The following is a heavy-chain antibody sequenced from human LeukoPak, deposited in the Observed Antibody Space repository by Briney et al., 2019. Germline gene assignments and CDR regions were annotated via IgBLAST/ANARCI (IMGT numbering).Heavy chain of an antibody. CDR2: MNPKNGDT. D-gene: IGHD4-11*01. CDR3: VRDETRPSDNAFDI. CDR1: GYTFSAYH. Sequence: ASVKVSCKPYGYTFSAYHIHWVRQAPGQGLEWMGWMNPKNGDTDYAQRFQGRVTMTGDTSSNTAYMHFNRLTSGDTAVYYCVRDETRPSDNAFDIWGQGTLVTVSS. V-gene: IGHV1-2*02. J-gene: IGHJ3*02.